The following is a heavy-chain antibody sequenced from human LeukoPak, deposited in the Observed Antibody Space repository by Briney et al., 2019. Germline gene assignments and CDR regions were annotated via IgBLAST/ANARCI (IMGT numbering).Heavy chain of an antibody. J-gene: IGHJ5*02. D-gene: IGHD6-19*01. CDR3: ARENSSGWYPYNWFDP. CDR1: GGSISSYY. Sequence: PSETLSLTCTVPGGSISSYYWSWIRQPPGKGLEWIGYIYYSGSTNYNPSLKSRVTISVDTSKNQFSLKLSSVTAADTAVYYCARENSSGWYPYNWFDPWGQGTLVTVSS. V-gene: IGHV4-59*01. CDR2: IYYSGST.